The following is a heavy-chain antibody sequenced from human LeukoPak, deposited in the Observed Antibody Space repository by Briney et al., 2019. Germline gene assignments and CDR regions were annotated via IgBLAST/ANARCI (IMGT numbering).Heavy chain of an antibody. J-gene: IGHJ5*02. CDR1: GFTFSSYY. V-gene: IGHV1-46*04. CDR3: ARDSLQTRYSWNDEGRKNWFDP. D-gene: IGHD1-1*01. Sequence: ASVKVSCKASGFTFSSYYIQWMRQAPGQGLEWMAIINPRDGSTKSTEKLQGRVTMTADTSTSTVYMELSSLRSEDTAVYYCARDSLQTRYSWNDEGRKNWFDPWGQGTLVTVSS. CDR2: INPRDGST.